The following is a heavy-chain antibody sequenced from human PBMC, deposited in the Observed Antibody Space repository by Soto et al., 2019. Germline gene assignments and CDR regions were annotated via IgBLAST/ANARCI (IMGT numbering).Heavy chain of an antibody. CDR3: AKDRRITRLRGSLRSFDS. D-gene: IGHD3-10*01. Sequence: GGSLRLSCAPSGFTFRDFAMIWVRQAPGKRLEWVSAISGSGETPYYADSVKGRFIISRDNFRYTLYLQMSSLRVEDSAVYYCAKDRRITRLRGSLRSFDSCGQGSLVTV. CDR1: GFTFRDFA. J-gene: IGHJ4*02. V-gene: IGHV3-23*01. CDR2: ISGSGETP.